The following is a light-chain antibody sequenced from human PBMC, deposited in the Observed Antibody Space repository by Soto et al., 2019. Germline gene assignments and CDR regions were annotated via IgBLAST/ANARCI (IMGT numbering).Light chain of an antibody. CDR3: AAWDDSLNGHAV. V-gene: IGLV1-44*01. CDR1: RSNIGSNT. J-gene: IGLJ2*01. Sequence: QSVLTQPPSASGTPGQRVTISCSGSRSNIGSNTVNWYQQLPGTAPKLLIYGNNERPSGVPDRFSGSKSGTSASLAISGLQSEDEADYYCAAWDDSLNGHAVFGGGTKLTVL. CDR2: GNN.